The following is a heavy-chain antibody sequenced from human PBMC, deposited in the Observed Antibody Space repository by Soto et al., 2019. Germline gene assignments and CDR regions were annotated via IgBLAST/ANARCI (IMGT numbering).Heavy chain of an antibody. D-gene: IGHD6-13*01. CDR1: GFTFSSYA. CDR2: ISGSGGST. CDR3: AEAYSSRWYVYYFDY. V-gene: IGHV3-23*01. J-gene: IGHJ4*02. Sequence: GGSLRLSCAASGFTFSSYAMSWVRQAPGKGLEWVSAISGSGGSTYYADSVKGRFTISRDNSKNTLYLQMNSLRAEDTAVYYCAEAYSSRWYVYYFDYWGQGTLVTVSS.